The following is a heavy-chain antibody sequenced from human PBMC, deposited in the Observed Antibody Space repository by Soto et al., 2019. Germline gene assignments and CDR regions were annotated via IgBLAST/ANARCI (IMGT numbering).Heavy chain of an antibody. D-gene: IGHD2-15*01. Sequence: EVQLLESGGGLVKPGGSLRLSCAASGFTFSKYAMSWVRLAPGKALEWVSSISANGGITDYADSVKGRFTISRDNFQNILSLKMDSLTGDDTALYFCAKDKYTDSVRKVWFFDYWGRGTLVTVSS. J-gene: IGHJ2*01. V-gene: IGHV3-23*01. CDR1: GFTFSKYA. CDR3: AKDKYTDSVRKVWFFDY. CDR2: ISANGGIT.